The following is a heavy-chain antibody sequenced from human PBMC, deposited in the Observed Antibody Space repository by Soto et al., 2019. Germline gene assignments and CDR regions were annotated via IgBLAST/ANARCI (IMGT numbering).Heavy chain of an antibody. V-gene: IGHV4-34*01. CDR2: INHSGST. D-gene: IGHD1-1*01. J-gene: IGHJ4*02. CDR3: ARVRYGRRGFDY. CDR1: GGSFSGYY. Sequence: QVQLQQWGAGLLKPSETLSLTCAVYGGSFSGYYWSWIRQPPGKGLEWIGEINHSGSTNYNPSLKSRVTISVDTSKNQFSLKLSSVTAADTAVYYCARVRYGRRGFDYWGQGTLVTVSS.